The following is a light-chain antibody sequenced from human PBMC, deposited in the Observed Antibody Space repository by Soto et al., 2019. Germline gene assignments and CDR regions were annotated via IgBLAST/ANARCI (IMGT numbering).Light chain of an antibody. V-gene: IGKV3-15*01. CDR1: QSVFSN. CDR3: QQYHNWPPLT. J-gene: IGKJ4*01. CDR2: SAS. Sequence: EIVMTQSPAFLSVSPGERVILSCRASQSVFSNLAWYQQKPGQAPRLLIYSASAMVTGIPARFSGSGSGTEFTLTISSLQSEDFAVYYCQQYHNWPPLTFGGGTKVEIK.